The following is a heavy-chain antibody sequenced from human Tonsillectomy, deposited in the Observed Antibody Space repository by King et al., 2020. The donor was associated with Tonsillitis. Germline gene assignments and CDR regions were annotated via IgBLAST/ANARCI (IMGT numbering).Heavy chain of an antibody. CDR3: AKTIPGSHGIGDY. J-gene: IGHJ4*02. V-gene: IGHV3-23*04. Sequence: VQLVESGGGLVQSGGSLRLSCAASGFTVSTSAMTWVRQAPGKGLEWVSSISDIGDTTYYADSVKGRFTISRDKSKNTLYLQMNSLKVEDTAVYYCAKTIPGSHGIGDYWGQGTLVTLSS. CDR1: GFTVSTSA. D-gene: IGHD1-26*01. CDR2: ISDIGDTT.